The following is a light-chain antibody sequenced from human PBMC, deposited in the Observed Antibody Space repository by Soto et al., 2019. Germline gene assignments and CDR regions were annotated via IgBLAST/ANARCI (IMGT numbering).Light chain of an antibody. Sequence: DIQMTQSPSTLSASIGDRVTITCRASQNVDDWLAWYQQKPGTAPKVLIFRESIVESGVPSRFSGSGYGTEYTLILSSLQPDDLATYYCQQYMCYPYTFGQGTKLEIK. CDR3: QQYMCYPYT. CDR1: QNVDDW. V-gene: IGKV1-5*03. CDR2: RES. J-gene: IGKJ2*01.